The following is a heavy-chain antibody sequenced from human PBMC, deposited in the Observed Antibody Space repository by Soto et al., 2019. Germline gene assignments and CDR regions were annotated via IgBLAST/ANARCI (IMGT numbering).Heavy chain of an antibody. CDR2: ISSSGSTI. J-gene: IGHJ4*02. Sequence: PXGSLRLSCAASGFTFSSYEMNWVRQAPGKGLEWVSYISSSGSTIYYADSVKGRFTISRDNAKNSLYLQMNSLRAEDTAVYYCARGPGIAAAIDYWGQGTLVTVSS. V-gene: IGHV3-48*03. CDR1: GFTFSSYE. CDR3: ARGPGIAAAIDY. D-gene: IGHD6-13*01.